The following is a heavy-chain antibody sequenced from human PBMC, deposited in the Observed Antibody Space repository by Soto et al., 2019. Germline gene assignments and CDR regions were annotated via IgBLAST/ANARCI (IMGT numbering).Heavy chain of an antibody. J-gene: IGHJ4*02. V-gene: IGHV2-5*01. CDR3: VPRNDPYYFDY. CDR2: VYGSDDK. Sequence: QITLQESGPTLVKPTQTLTLTCTFSGFSLTTSALAVGWIRQPPGKALEWLAIVYGSDDKFYSPSLRSRLTIIKDNSKNQVILTVTDVDPVDTATYFCVPRNDPYYFDYWGQGTLISVSS. CDR1: GFSLTTSALA. D-gene: IGHD1-1*01.